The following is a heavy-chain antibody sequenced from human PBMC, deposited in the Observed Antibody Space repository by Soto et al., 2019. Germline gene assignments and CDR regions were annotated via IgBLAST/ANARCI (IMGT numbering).Heavy chain of an antibody. D-gene: IGHD3-16*01. CDR1: GGSISSYY. Sequence: SETLSLTCTVSGGSISSYYWSWIRQPPGKGLEWIGYIYYSGRTNYNPSLKSRVTISVDTSKNQFSLKLSSVTAADTAVYYCRGEPNYYYYYGMDVWGQGTTVTVSS. CDR2: IYYSGRT. V-gene: IGHV4-59*01. CDR3: RGEPNYYYYYGMDV. J-gene: IGHJ6*02.